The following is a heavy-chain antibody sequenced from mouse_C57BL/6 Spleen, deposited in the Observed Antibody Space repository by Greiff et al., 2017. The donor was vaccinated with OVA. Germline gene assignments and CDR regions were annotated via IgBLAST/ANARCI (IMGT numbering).Heavy chain of an antibody. J-gene: IGHJ3*01. V-gene: IGHV5-4*01. Sequence: DVQLVEPGGGLVKPGGSLKLSCAASGFTFSSYAMSWVRQTPEKRLEWVATISDGGSYTYYPDNVKGRFTISRANAKNNLYLQMSHLQSEDTTMYYCAVDSYSNDGGFAYWGQGTLVTVSA. D-gene: IGHD2-12*01. CDR3: AVDSYSNDGGFAY. CDR2: ISDGGSYT. CDR1: GFTFSSYA.